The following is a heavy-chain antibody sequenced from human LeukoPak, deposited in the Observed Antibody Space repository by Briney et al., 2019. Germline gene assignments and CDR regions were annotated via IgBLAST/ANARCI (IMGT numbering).Heavy chain of an antibody. J-gene: IGHJ4*02. CDR3: ATNPELGYSSGWLYFDY. V-gene: IGHV3-21*01. D-gene: IGHD6-19*01. Sequence: GGSLRLSCAASGFTFSSYSMNWVRQAPGKGLEWVSSISSSSSYIYYADSVKGRFTISRDNAKNSLYLQMNSLRAEDTAVYYCATNPELGYSSGWLYFDYWGQGTLVTVSS. CDR2: ISSSSSYI. CDR1: GFTFSSYS.